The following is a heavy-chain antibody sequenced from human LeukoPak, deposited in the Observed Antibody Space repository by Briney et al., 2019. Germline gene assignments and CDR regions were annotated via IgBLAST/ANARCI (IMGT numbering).Heavy chain of an antibody. CDR1: GGSISSHY. CDR2: IYYSGST. J-gene: IGHJ5*02. D-gene: IGHD2-2*02. Sequence: SETLSLTCTVSGGSISSHYWSWIRQPPGKGLEWIGYIYYSGSTNYNPSLKRRVTISIDTSKNQFSLKLSSVTAADTAVYYCARELGYCSSTSCYSGWFDPWGQGTLVTVSS. V-gene: IGHV4-59*11. CDR3: ARELGYCSSTSCYSGWFDP.